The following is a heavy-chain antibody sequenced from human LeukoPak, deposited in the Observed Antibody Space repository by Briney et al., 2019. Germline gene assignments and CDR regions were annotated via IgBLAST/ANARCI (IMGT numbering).Heavy chain of an antibody. D-gene: IGHD6-25*01. Sequence: ASVKVSCKASGYTFTGYYMHWVRQAPGQGLEWMGRINPNSGGTNYAQKFQGRVTMTRDTSVSTAYMELSRLRSDDTAVYYCAREKVRQSGMDVWGQGTTVTVSS. V-gene: IGHV1-2*06. CDR1: GYTFTGYY. CDR2: INPNSGGT. CDR3: AREKVRQSGMDV. J-gene: IGHJ6*02.